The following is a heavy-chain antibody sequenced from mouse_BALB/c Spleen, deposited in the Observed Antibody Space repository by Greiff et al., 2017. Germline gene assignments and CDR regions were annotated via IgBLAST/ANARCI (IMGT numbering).Heavy chain of an antibody. V-gene: IGHV14-3*02. CDR3: ARQEYYGSSALDY. J-gene: IGHJ3*01. CDR1: GFNIKDTY. CDR2: IDPANGNT. Sequence: EVQLQQSGAELVKPGASVKLSCTASGFNIKDTYMHWVKQRPEQGLEWIGRIDPANGNTKYDPKFPGKATITADTSSYTAYLMLSSLTSEDTAVYYCARQEYYGSSALDYWGQGTLVTVSA. D-gene: IGHD1-1*01.